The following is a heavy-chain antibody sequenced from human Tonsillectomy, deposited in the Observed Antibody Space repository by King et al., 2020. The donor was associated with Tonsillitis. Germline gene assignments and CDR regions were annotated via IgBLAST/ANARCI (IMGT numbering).Heavy chain of an antibody. V-gene: IGHV3-21*01. CDR2: ISSSSSYI. D-gene: IGHD3-10*02. Sequence: VQLVESGGGLVKPGGSLRISCAASGFTFSTYRMNWVRQAPGKGLEWASSISSSSSYIYYADSVKGRFTISRDNAKNSLYLQMNSLRAEDTAVYYCARHIFGEENYGMDVWGQGTTVTVSS. CDR3: ARHIFGEENYGMDV. CDR1: GFTFSTYR. J-gene: IGHJ6*02.